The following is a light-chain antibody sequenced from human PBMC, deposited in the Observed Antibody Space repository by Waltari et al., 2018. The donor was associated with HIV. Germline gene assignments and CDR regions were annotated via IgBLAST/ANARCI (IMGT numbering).Light chain of an antibody. J-gene: IGLJ3*02. CDR3: SSYTSGNTQV. CDR2: EVT. Sequence: QSALTQPASVSESPGQSITISCTGPSSDVDAYIYVSWYQQHPGTAPKLMLYEVTNRPSGVSNRFSGSKSGNTASLTISGLQAEDEADYYCSSYTSGNTQVFGGGTKLTVL. CDR1: SSDVDAYIY. V-gene: IGLV2-14*01.